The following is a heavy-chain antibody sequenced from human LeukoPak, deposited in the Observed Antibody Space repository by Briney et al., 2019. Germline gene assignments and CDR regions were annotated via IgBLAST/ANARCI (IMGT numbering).Heavy chain of an antibody. CDR1: GGSISSYC. J-gene: IGHJ4*02. V-gene: IGHV4-4*07. Sequence: PSETLSLTCTVSGGSISSYCWSWIRQPAGKGLEWIGRIYTSGSTNYNPSLKSRVTMSVDTSKNQFSLKLSSVTAADTAVYYCARDADVFPYYFDYWGQGTLVTVSS. CDR3: ARDADVFPYYFDY. D-gene: IGHD3-16*01. CDR2: IYTSGST.